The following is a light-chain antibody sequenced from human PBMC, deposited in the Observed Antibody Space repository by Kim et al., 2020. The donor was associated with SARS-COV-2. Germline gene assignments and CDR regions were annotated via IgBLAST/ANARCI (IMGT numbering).Light chain of an antibody. CDR1: SSDVGAYNH. CDR2: DVS. Sequence: QSALTQPRSVSGSPGQSVTISCTGTSSDVGAYNHVSWYQQHPGKAPKLMNYDVSERPSGVPDRFSGSKSGNTASLTISGLQADDEADYYCCSDADSSTSYVFGTGTKVTVL. J-gene: IGLJ1*01. CDR3: CSDADSSTSYV. V-gene: IGLV2-11*01.